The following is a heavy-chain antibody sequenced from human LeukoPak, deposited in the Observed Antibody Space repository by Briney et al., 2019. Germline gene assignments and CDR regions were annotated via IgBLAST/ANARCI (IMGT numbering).Heavy chain of an antibody. D-gene: IGHD3-10*01. J-gene: IGHJ4*02. CDR1: GFTFSSYS. V-gene: IGHV3-21*01. Sequence: GGSLRLSCAASGFTFSSYSMNSVRQAPGKGLEWVSSISSSSSYIYYADSVKGRFTISRDNAKNSLYLQMNSLRAEDTAVYYCATSLLLWFGELTTFDYWGQGTLVTVSS. CDR2: ISSSSSYI. CDR3: ATSLLLWFGELTTFDY.